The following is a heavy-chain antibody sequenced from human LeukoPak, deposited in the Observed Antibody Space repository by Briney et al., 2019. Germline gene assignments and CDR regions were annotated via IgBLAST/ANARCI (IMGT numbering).Heavy chain of an antibody. CDR3: AKDRGVLRFFGGDS. Sequence: GGSLRLSCAASGFTFSSYGMTWVRQAPGKGLEWVSDISGSGGTTNYADSVKGRFTISRDNSKYTLYLQMNSLRAVDTGVYYCAKDRGVLRFFGGDSWGQGTLVTVSS. D-gene: IGHD3-3*01. J-gene: IGHJ4*02. CDR2: ISGSGGTT. V-gene: IGHV3-23*01. CDR1: GFTFSSYG.